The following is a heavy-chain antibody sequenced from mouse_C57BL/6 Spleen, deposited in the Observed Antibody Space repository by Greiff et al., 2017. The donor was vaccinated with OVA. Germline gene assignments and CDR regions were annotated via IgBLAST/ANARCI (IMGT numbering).Heavy chain of an antibody. J-gene: IGHJ2*01. CDR1: GYSITSGYY. D-gene: IGHD1-1*01. V-gene: IGHV3-6*01. CDR3: AREDYYGKGNCDY. Sequence: DVKLQESGPGLVKPSQSLSLTCSVTGYSITSGYYWNWIRQFPGNKLEWMGYISYDGSNNYNPSLKNRISINRDTSKHQFFLKLNSVTTEDTATYYCAREDYYGKGNCDYWGQGTTLTVSS. CDR2: ISYDGSN.